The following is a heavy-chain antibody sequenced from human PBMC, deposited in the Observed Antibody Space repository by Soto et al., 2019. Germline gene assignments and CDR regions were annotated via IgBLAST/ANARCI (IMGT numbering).Heavy chain of an antibody. D-gene: IGHD6-19*01. CDR3: AKSGEAGSSGWKGNGMDV. Sequence: GGSLRLSCAASGFTFSSYAVSWVRQAPGKGLEWVSAISGSGGSTYYADSVKGRFTISRDNSKNTLYLQMNSLRAEDTAVYYCAKSGEAGSSGWKGNGMDVWGQGTTVTVSS. CDR2: ISGSGGST. CDR1: GFTFSSYA. V-gene: IGHV3-23*01. J-gene: IGHJ6*02.